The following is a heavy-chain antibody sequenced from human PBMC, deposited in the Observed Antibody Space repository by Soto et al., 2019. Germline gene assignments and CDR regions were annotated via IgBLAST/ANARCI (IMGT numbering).Heavy chain of an antibody. D-gene: IGHD3-22*01. J-gene: IGHJ4*02. V-gene: IGHV4-59*01. Sequence: PSETLSLTCTVSGGSISSYYWSWIRQPPGKGLEWIGYIYYSGSTNYNPSLKSRVTISVDTSKNQFSLKLSSVTAADTAVYYCARNEGAYYYDSSGYYFFDYWGQGTLVTVSS. CDR2: IYYSGST. CDR1: GGSISSYY. CDR3: ARNEGAYYYDSSGYYFFDY.